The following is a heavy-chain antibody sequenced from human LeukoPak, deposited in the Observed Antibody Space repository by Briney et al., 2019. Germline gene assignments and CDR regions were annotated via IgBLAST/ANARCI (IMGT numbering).Heavy chain of an antibody. J-gene: IGHJ4*02. CDR1: GFTFSSYA. CDR2: ISYDGSNK. D-gene: IGHD5-18*01. CDR3: ARAGDIQLWFFDY. V-gene: IGHV3-30*04. Sequence: GGSLRLSCAASGFTFSSYAMHWVRQAPGKGLEWVAVISYDGSNKYYADSAKGRFTISRDNSKNTLYLQMNSLRAEDTAVYYCARAGDIQLWFFDYWGQGTLVTVSS.